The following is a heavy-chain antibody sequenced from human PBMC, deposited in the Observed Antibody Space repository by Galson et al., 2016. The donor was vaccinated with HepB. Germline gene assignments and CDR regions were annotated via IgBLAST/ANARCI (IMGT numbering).Heavy chain of an antibody. CDR1: GYTFTTYN. CDR2: INPSGGSP. CDR3: TRGDGFWAGWTY. D-gene: IGHD3/OR15-3a*01. J-gene: IGHJ4*02. Sequence: SVKVSCKASGYTFTTYNIHWVRLAPGQGLEWMGIINPSGGSPNYAQKFQGRVTSTSDTSTSTVYMQLGSLRSDDTAVYYCTRGDGFWAGWTYWGQGTLVTVSS. V-gene: IGHV1-46*03.